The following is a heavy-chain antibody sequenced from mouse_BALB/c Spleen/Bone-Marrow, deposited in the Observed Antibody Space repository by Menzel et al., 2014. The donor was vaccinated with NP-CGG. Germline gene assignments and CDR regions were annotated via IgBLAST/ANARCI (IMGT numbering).Heavy chain of an antibody. CDR1: GYSFTDYY. CDR3: ATDRYDEDYAMDY. V-gene: IGHV1-34*02. CDR2: INPYNGAT. J-gene: IGHJ4*01. Sequence: VQMKESGPELVKPGASVKISCKASGYSFTDYYMHWVKQSHVKSLEWIGRINPYNGATSYKQNFKDKASLTVDKSSTTAYMELHSLTSEDSAVYYCATDRYDEDYAMDYWCQGTSVTVSS. D-gene: IGHD2-14*01.